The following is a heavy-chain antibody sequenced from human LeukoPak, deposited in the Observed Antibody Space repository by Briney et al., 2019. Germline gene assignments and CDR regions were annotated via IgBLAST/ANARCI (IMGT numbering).Heavy chain of an antibody. D-gene: IGHD2-2*01. J-gene: IGHJ6*02. CDR2: IYSGGST. V-gene: IGHV3-66*01. Sequence: GGSLRLSCAASGFTFRSYTMNWVRQAPGKGLEWVSVIYSGGSTYYADSVKGRFTISRDNSKNTLYLQIHSLRAEDTAVYYCARDKSVGYGMDVWGQGTTVTVSS. CDR1: GFTFRSYT. CDR3: ARDKSVGYGMDV.